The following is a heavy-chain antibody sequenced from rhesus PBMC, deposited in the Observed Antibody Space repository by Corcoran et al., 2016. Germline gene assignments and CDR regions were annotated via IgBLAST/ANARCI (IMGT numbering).Heavy chain of an antibody. CDR2: ISGSGGNT. CDR1: GGSISSNY. CDR3: ARDLAAAGSEDFDY. J-gene: IGHJ4*01. D-gene: IGHD6-25*01. V-gene: IGHV4-173*01. Sequence: QLQLQESGPGLVKPSETLSLTCAVSGGSISSNYWSWIRQPPGKGLEWIGRISGSGGNTDYNPSRKSRVTMSTDTSKNQFSLKLTSVTAADTAVYYCARDLAAAGSEDFDYWGQGVLVTVSS.